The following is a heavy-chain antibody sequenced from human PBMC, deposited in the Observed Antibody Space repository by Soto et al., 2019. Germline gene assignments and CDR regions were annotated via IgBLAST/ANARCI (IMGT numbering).Heavy chain of an antibody. CDR2: INMDGSST. Sequence: GGSLGLSCAASGFSLRGEWVHWVRQAAGKGLVWVSRINMDGSSTNYADSVKGRFTISRDNAKNTLYLQMNSLRVDDTAVYYCARGPRGLYHHDYWGQGALVTVSS. D-gene: IGHD2-2*01. J-gene: IGHJ4*02. CDR1: GFSLRGEW. CDR3: ARGPRGLYHHDY. V-gene: IGHV3-74*01.